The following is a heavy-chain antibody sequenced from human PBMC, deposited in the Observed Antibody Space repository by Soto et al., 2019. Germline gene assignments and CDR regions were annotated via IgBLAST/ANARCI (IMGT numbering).Heavy chain of an antibody. CDR1: GFTFSSYW. D-gene: IGHD2-15*01. CDR3: ARSEDIVVVVAATLFDY. J-gene: IGHJ4*02. V-gene: IGHV3-7*01. Sequence: EVQLVESGGGLVQPGGSLRLSCAASGFTFSSYWMSWVRQAPGKGLEWVANIKQDGSEKYYVDSVKGRFTISRDNANNSLYLQMNSLRAEDTAVYYCARSEDIVVVVAATLFDYWGQGTLVTVSS. CDR2: IKQDGSEK.